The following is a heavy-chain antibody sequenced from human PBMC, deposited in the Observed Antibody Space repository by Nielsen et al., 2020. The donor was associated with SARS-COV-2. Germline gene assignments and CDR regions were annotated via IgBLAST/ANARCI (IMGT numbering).Heavy chain of an antibody. CDR3: ARDRFHYYGSGSRMVWFDP. J-gene: IGHJ5*02. Sequence: GESLKISCAASGFTFSSYWMSWVRQAPGKGLEWVANIKQDGSEKYYVDSVKGRFTISRDNAKNSLHLQMNSLRAEDTAVYYCARDRFHYYGSGSRMVWFDPWGQGTLVTVSS. V-gene: IGHV3-7*01. D-gene: IGHD3-10*01. CDR1: GFTFSSYW. CDR2: IKQDGSEK.